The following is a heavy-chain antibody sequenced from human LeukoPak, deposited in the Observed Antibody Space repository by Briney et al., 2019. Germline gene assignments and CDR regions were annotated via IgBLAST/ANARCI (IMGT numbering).Heavy chain of an antibody. J-gene: IGHJ4*02. Sequence: GASLRLSCAASGLTFDTYGMTWVRQAPGKGLEWVSGIRGSDGRTYYADSVKGRFTISKDNSKNTLYLQMNSLRAEDTAVYYCAKGGWLDCWGRGTLVTVSS. CDR3: AKGGWLDC. V-gene: IGHV3-23*01. CDR2: IRGSDGRT. CDR1: GLTFDTYG.